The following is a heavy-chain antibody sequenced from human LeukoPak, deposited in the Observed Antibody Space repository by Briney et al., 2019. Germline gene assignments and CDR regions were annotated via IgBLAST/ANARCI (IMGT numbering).Heavy chain of an antibody. Sequence: SVKVSCKASGYTFTSYAISWVRQAPGQGLEWMGGIIPIFGTANYAQKFQGRVTITTDESTSTAYMELSSLRSEDTAVYYCARDLGFGDIRLGDYWGQGTLVTVSS. D-gene: IGHD3-10*01. CDR3: ARDLGFGDIRLGDY. CDR2: IIPIFGTA. J-gene: IGHJ4*02. CDR1: GYTFTSYA. V-gene: IGHV1-69*05.